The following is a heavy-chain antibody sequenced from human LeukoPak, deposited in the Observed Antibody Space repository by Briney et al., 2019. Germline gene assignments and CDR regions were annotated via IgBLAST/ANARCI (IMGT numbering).Heavy chain of an antibody. D-gene: IGHD3-22*01. J-gene: IGHJ4*02. V-gene: IGHV4-59*01. Sequence: PSETLSLTCTVSGGSISIYYWSWIRQPPGKGLEWIGYIYYSGGTNYNPSLKSRVTISVDTSKNQFSLKLSSVTAADTAVYYRARVSYYDSSGYGGIDYWGQGTLVTVSS. CDR1: GGSISIYY. CDR2: IYYSGGT. CDR3: ARVSYYDSSGYGGIDY.